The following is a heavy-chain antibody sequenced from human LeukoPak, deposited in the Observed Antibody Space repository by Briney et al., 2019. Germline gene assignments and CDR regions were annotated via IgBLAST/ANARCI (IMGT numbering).Heavy chain of an antibody. CDR3: ARETTVTCFDY. CDR1: GYNFTSYG. V-gene: IGHV1-18*01. Sequence: GASVKVSCKASGYNFTSYGINWVRQAPGQGLEWMGWTSAYNGNTNYAQRFQGRVTMTTDTSTSTAYMELRSLRSDDTAIYYCARETTVTCFDYWGQGILVTVSS. J-gene: IGHJ4*02. CDR2: TSAYNGNT. D-gene: IGHD4-17*01.